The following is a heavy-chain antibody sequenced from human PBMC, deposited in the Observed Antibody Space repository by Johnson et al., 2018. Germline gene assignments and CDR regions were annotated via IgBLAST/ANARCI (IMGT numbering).Heavy chain of an antibody. Sequence: QVQLVQSGGGVVQPGRSLRLSCAASGFTFDDYAMHWVRQAPGKGLEWVAVISYDGSNKYYADSVKGRFTISRDNSKNTLYLQMNSLRAEDTAVYYCARDWYYDILTGYFPTRVGMDVWGQGTTVTVSS. D-gene: IGHD3-9*01. V-gene: IGHV3-30*03. J-gene: IGHJ6*02. CDR3: ARDWYYDILTGYFPTRVGMDV. CDR2: ISYDGSNK. CDR1: GFTFDDYA.